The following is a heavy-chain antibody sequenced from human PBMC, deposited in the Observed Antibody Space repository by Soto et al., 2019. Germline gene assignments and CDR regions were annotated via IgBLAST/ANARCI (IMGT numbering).Heavy chain of an antibody. CDR3: ARDFRRVVVVAATPPETDY. CDR2: ISSSGSTI. D-gene: IGHD2-15*01. Sequence: GGSLRLSCAASGFTFSDYYMSWIRQAPGKGLEWVSYISSSGSTIYYADSVKGRFTISRDNAKNSLYLQMNSLRAEDTAVYYCARDFRRVVVVAATPPETDYWGQGTLVTVSS. CDR1: GFTFSDYY. J-gene: IGHJ4*02. V-gene: IGHV3-11*01.